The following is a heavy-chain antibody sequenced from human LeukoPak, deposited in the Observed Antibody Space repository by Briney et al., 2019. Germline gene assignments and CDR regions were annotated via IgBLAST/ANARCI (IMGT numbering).Heavy chain of an antibody. Sequence: SVKVSCKASGGTFSSYAISWVRQAPGQGLEWMGRIIPILGIANYAQKFQGRVTITADKSTNTAYMELRSLRSDDTAVYYCARGSPISDWFDPWGQGTLVTVSS. CDR3: ARGSPISDWFDP. CDR1: GGTFSSYA. D-gene: IGHD2-2*02. CDR2: IIPILGIA. V-gene: IGHV1-69*04. J-gene: IGHJ5*02.